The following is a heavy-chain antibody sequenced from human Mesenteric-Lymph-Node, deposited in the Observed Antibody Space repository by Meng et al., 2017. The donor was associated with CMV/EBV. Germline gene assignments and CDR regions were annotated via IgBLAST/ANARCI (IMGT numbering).Heavy chain of an antibody. Sequence: GESLKISCAASGFTFSSYAMNWVRQAPGEGLEWVSYISSSGSTIYYADSVKGRFTISRDNDKNSLYLQMNSLRAEDTAVYYCARGGECGYVGMDVWGQGTTVTVSS. CDR2: ISSSGSTI. D-gene: IGHD3-10*01. CDR1: GFTFSSYA. V-gene: IGHV3-48*03. CDR3: ARGGECGYVGMDV. J-gene: IGHJ6*02.